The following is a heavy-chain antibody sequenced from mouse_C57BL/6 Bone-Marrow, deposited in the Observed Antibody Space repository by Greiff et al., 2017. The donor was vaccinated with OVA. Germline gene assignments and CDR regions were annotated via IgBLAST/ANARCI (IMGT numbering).Heavy chain of an antibody. Sequence: VQLQQSGPELVKPGASVKLSCKASGYTFTSYDINWVKQRPGQGLEWIGWIYPRDGSTKYNEKFKGKATLTVDTSSSTAYMELHSLTSEDSAVYFCARERVYYYGSKDYWGQGTTLTVSS. CDR3: ARERVYYYGSKDY. CDR1: GYTFTSYD. V-gene: IGHV1-85*01. D-gene: IGHD1-1*01. CDR2: IYPRDGST. J-gene: IGHJ2*01.